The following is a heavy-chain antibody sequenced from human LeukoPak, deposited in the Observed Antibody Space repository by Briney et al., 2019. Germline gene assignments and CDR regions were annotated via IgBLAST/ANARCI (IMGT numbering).Heavy chain of an antibody. D-gene: IGHD2-15*01. CDR3: VRALGYCSSGSCYYYDY. CDR2: IYPGDSET. CDR1: GYRFSSYW. V-gene: IGHV5-51*01. J-gene: IGHJ4*02. Sequence: GESLKISCKGSGYRFSSYWIGWVRQMPGKGLEWMGIIYPGDSETRYSPSFEGQVTISADKCLSTAYLQWSSLKASDTAMYYCVRALGYCSSGSCYYYDYWGQGTLVTVSS.